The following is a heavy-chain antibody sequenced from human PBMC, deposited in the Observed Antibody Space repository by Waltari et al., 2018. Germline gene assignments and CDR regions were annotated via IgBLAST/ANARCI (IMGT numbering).Heavy chain of an antibody. CDR3: VRDGSGASFTFNY. CDR2: ISAENGTT. CDR1: GYSFITYS. J-gene: IGHJ4*02. Sequence: QVQLVQSGAEVKTPGASVKVSCKASGYSFITYSFTWVRQAPGQGLEWMGCISAENGTTNYAQKFQGRLTMTTDTSTSTAYMELRSLRSDDTAVYYCVRDGSGASFTFNYWGQGTLVTVSS. D-gene: IGHD1-26*01. V-gene: IGHV1-18*01.